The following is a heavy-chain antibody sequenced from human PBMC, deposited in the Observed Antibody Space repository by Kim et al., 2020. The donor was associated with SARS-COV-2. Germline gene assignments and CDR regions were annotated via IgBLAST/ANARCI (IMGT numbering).Heavy chain of an antibody. CDR2: ISAYNGNT. D-gene: IGHD3-3*01. V-gene: IGHV1-18*01. Sequence: ASVKVSCKASGYTFTSYGISWVRQAPGQGLEWMGWISAYNGNTNYAQKLQGRVTMTTDTSTSTAYMELRSLRSDDTAVYYCARARSYDFWSGYESYYYYYGMDVGGQGTTVTVSS. CDR1: GYTFTSYG. CDR3: ARARSYDFWSGYESYYYYYGMDV. J-gene: IGHJ6*02.